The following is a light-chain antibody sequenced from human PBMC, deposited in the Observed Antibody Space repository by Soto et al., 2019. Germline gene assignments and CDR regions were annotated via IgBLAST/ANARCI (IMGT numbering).Light chain of an antibody. CDR1: QGISSS. J-gene: IGKJ5*01. Sequence: DIQLTQSPSFLSASVGDRVTITCRSSQGISSSLAWYQQKPGKAPNLLIYAASTLQTGVPSRFSGSGSGTEFTLTISSLQPEDFATYYCQHLYAYPRDFGQGTRLDIK. V-gene: IGKV1-9*01. CDR2: AAS. CDR3: QHLYAYPRD.